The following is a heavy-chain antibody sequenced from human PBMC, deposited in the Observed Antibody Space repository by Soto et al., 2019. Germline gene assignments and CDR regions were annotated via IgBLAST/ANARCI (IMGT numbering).Heavy chain of an antibody. V-gene: IGHV3-30*04. Sequence: HPGGSLRLSCVASGFSLSTNTMHWVRQVPGEGLEWVASISNDGRRKYYADFVKGRFTISRDTANNILYLEMNSLRAEDTSLYYCARVATAMTYDFWGQGTQVTVSS. D-gene: IGHD2-21*02. CDR1: GFSLSTNT. J-gene: IGHJ4*02. CDR3: ARVATAMTYDF. CDR2: ISNDGRRK.